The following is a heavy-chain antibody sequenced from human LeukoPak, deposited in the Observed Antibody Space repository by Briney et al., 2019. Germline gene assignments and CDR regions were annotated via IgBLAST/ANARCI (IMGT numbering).Heavy chain of an antibody. Sequence: GGSLRLSCAASGFTFSSYGMHWVRQAPGKGLEWAAVISYDGSNKYYADSVKGRFTISRDNSKNTLYLQMNSLRAEDTAVYYCAKVTGYVIEDNFDYWGQGTLVTVSS. D-gene: IGHD2-15*01. V-gene: IGHV3-30*18. CDR2: ISYDGSNK. CDR3: AKVTGYVIEDNFDY. CDR1: GFTFSSYG. J-gene: IGHJ4*02.